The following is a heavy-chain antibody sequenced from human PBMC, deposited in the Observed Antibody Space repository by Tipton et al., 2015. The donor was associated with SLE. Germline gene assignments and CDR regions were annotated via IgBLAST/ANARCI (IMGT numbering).Heavy chain of an antibody. CDR1: GGSISSSSYY. CDR2: IYYSGST. V-gene: IGHV4-39*07. J-gene: IGHJ4*02. CDR3: ANLYGDQRDY. D-gene: IGHD4-17*01. Sequence: TLSLTCTVSGGSISSSSYYWGWIRQPPGKGLEWIGCIYYSGSTYYNPSLKSRVTISVDTSKNQFSLKLTSVTAAATAVYYCANLYGDQRDYWGQGTLVTVSS.